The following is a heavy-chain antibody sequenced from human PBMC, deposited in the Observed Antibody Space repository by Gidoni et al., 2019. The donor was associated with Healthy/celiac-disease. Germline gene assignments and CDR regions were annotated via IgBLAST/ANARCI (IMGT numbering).Heavy chain of an antibody. CDR1: GFTFSSYA. J-gene: IGHJ6*02. D-gene: IGHD6-19*01. CDR3: AKVSAVAAYYYYGMDV. Sequence: EVRLLESGGGLVQPGGSLRLSCAASGFTFSSYAMSWVRQAPGKGLEWVSAISGSGGSTYYADSVKGQFTISRDNSKNTLYLQMNSLRAEDTAVYYCAKVSAVAAYYYYGMDVWGQGTTVTVSS. CDR2: ISGSGGST. V-gene: IGHV3-23*01.